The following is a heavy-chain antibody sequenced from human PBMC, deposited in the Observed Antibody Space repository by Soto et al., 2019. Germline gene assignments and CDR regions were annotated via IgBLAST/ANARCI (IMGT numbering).Heavy chain of an antibody. Sequence: QVQLQESGPGLVKPSQTLSLTCTVSGGSISSGFYYWSWIRQHPGKGLEWIGYIFNNGITYYNPSLKSRLTISVDTSKNHFSLRLSSVTAADTAVYYCARDRGVSSGWDHHRDAFDIWGQGTMVTVSS. J-gene: IGHJ3*02. V-gene: IGHV4-31*03. CDR2: IFNNGIT. D-gene: IGHD6-19*01. CDR3: ARDRGVSSGWDHHRDAFDI. CDR1: GGSISSGFYY.